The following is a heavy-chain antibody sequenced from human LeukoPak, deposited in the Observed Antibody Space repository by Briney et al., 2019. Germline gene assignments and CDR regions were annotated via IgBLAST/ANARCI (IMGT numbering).Heavy chain of an antibody. J-gene: IGHJ4*02. CDR2: ISYDGSNK. Sequence: GGSLRLSCAASGFTFSSYGMHWVRQAPGKGLEWVAVISYDGSNKYYADSVKGRFTISRDNSKNTLYLQMNSLRAEDTAVYYCVKKGYYDGSGYYMYYFDHWGQGTLVTVSS. D-gene: IGHD3-22*01. CDR1: GFTFSSYG. CDR3: VKKGYYDGSGYYMYYFDH. V-gene: IGHV3-30*18.